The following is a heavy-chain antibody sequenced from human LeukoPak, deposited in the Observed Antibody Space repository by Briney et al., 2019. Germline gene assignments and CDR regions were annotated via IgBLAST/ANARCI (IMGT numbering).Heavy chain of an antibody. D-gene: IGHD3-10*01. CDR1: GGTFSSYA. CDR3: ARSYYYGSGSYRFYYYYGMDV. J-gene: IGHJ6*02. Sequence: GSSVKVSCKASGGTFSSYAISRVRQAPGQGLEWMGGIIPIFGTANYAQKFQGRVTITADESTSTAYMELSSLRSEDTAVYYCARSYYYGSGSYRFYYYYGMDVWGQGTTVTVSS. V-gene: IGHV1-69*01. CDR2: IIPIFGTA.